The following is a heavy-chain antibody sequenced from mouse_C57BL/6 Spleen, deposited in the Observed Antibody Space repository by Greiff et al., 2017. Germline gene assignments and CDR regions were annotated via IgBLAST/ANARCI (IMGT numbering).Heavy chain of an antibody. CDR2: IDPSDSYT. Sequence: VQLQQPGAELVRPGTSVKLSCKASGYTFTSYWMHWVKQRPGQGLEWIGVIDPSDSYTNYNQKFKGKATLTVDTSSSTAYLQLSSLTSEDSAVXYCARRIYYGNYALFDCGGQGTTLTGSS. D-gene: IGHD2-1*01. CDR1: GYTFTSYW. J-gene: IGHJ2*01. V-gene: IGHV1-59*01. CDR3: ARRIYYGNYALFDC.